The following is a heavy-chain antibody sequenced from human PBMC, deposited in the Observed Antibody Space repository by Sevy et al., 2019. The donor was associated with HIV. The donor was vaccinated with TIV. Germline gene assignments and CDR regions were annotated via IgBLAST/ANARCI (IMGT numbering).Heavy chain of an antibody. V-gene: IGHV1-69*13. CDR1: GGTFSSYA. J-gene: IGHJ4*02. D-gene: IGHD3-22*01. CDR3: ARVLSRYYDSSGYHRGVLDY. Sequence: ASVKVSCKASGGTFSSYAISWVRQAPGQGLEWMGGIIPIFGTANYAQKFQGRVTITADESTSTAYMELSSLRSEDTAVYYCARVLSRYYDSSGYHRGVLDYWGQGTLVTVSS. CDR2: IIPIFGTA.